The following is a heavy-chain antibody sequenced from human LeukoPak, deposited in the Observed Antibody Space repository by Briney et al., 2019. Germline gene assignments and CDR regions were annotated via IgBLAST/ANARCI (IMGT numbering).Heavy chain of an antibody. CDR3: ARRYSSSWYAYYYYYYYMDV. J-gene: IGHJ6*03. CDR2: IKQDGSEK. CDR1: GFTFSSYW. D-gene: IGHD6-13*01. Sequence: GGSLRLSCAASGFTFSSYWMSWVRQAPGKGREWVANIKQDGSEKYYVDTVKGRFTISRDNAKKSLYLQMNSLRAEDTAVYYCARRYSSSWYAYYYYYYYMDVWGKGTTVTVSS. V-gene: IGHV3-7*04.